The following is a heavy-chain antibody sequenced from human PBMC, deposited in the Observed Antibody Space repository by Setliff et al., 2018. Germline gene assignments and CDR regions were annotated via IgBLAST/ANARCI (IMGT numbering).Heavy chain of an antibody. CDR1: GESFSNNY. V-gene: IGHV4-34*01. D-gene: IGHD1-26*01. CDR3: ARDNPILGATDY. Sequence: ASETLSLTCSVYGESFSNNYWSWIRQTPGKGLEWIGESNHGGSTSYRPSLKSRLTMSVDTSRNQFSLNLTSVTAADTALYFCARDNPILGATDYWGQGALVTVSS. CDR2: SNHGGST. J-gene: IGHJ4*02.